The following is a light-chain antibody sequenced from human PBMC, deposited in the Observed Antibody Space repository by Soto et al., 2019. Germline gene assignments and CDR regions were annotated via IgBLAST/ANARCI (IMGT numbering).Light chain of an antibody. CDR2: GAS. V-gene: IGKV3-20*01. Sequence: EIVMTPSPATLSVSPGDRATLSCRANQSVRSNLAWYQQRPGQAPRLLISGASSRATGIPDRFSGSGSGTDFTLTISRLEPEDFALYYCQHYVERSPITFGQGTRLEIK. J-gene: IGKJ5*01. CDR1: QSVRSN. CDR3: QHYVERSPIT.